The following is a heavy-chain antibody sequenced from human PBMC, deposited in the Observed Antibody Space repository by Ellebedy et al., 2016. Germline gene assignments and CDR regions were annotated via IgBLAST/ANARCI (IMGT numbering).Heavy chain of an antibody. J-gene: IGHJ4*02. V-gene: IGHV4-59*08. Sequence: SETLSLTCTVSGGSISSYYWSWIRQPPGKGLEWIGYIQYSGNHDYNPSLKSRATMSLDTSKNQFSLRVRSVTAADTAVYYCARMRYCGGDCWYFDYWGQGTLVTVSS. CDR2: IQYSGNH. D-gene: IGHD2-21*02. CDR1: GGSISSYY. CDR3: ARMRYCGGDCWYFDY.